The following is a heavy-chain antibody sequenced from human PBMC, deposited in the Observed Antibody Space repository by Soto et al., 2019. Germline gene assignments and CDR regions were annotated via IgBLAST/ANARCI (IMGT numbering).Heavy chain of an antibody. V-gene: IGHV4-34*01. Sequence: ETLSLTCAVYGGSFSGYYWSWIRQPPGKGLEWIGEINHSGSTNYNPSLKSRVTISVDTSKNQFSLKLSSVTAADTAVYYCARGRYSSSWYERYYYYGMDVWGQGTTVTVSS. J-gene: IGHJ6*02. CDR3: ARGRYSSSWYERYYYYGMDV. CDR1: GGSFSGYY. D-gene: IGHD6-13*01. CDR2: INHSGST.